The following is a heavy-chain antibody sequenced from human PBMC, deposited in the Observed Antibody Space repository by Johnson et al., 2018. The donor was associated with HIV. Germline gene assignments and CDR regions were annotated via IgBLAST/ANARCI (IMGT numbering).Heavy chain of an antibody. V-gene: IGHV3-30*03. Sequence: QVQLVESGGGVVQPGNSLTLSCVGSGLSFSNFGIHWVRQAPGKGPEWVAVIQYDESDKYYADSVKGRFTISRDNSKSTLILQMNSLRGGDTAVYYCARDKRRLSDAFDIWGQGTMVTVSS. CDR1: GLSFSNFG. CDR2: IQYDESDK. J-gene: IGHJ3*02. D-gene: IGHD3-16*02. CDR3: ARDKRRLSDAFDI.